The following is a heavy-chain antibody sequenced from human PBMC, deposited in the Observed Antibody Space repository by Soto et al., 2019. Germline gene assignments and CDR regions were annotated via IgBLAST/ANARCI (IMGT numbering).Heavy chain of an antibody. J-gene: IGHJ6*02. D-gene: IGHD7-27*01. Sequence: EVQLVESGGGLVQPGRSLRRSCAASGFTFDVYAMHWFRQAPGKGLEWVSGISWNSGSLGYADSVKGRVTSSRDNAKNPLYLHLNSLRADDTALYYCWHDHWASPKLGGQGTDVWGQGTTVTVSS. CDR2: ISWNSGSL. CDR1: GFTFDVYA. CDR3: WHDHWASPKLGGQGTDV. V-gene: IGHV3-9*01.